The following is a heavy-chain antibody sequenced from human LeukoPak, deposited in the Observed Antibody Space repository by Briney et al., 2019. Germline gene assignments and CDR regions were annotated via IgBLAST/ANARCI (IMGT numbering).Heavy chain of an antibody. CDR3: AKDRGIISDY. CDR1: GFSFSNYA. D-gene: IGHD3-10*01. Sequence: PGGSLRLSCAASGFSFSNYAMSWVRQAPGKGLEWVSAISGSGDSTYYADSVKGRFTISRDNSKNTLYLQMNSLRVEDTAVYYCAKDRGIISDYWGQGTLVTVSS. J-gene: IGHJ4*02. V-gene: IGHV3-23*01. CDR2: ISGSGDST.